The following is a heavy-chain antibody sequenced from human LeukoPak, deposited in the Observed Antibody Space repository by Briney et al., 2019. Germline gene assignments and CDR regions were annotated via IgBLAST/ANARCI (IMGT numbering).Heavy chain of an antibody. CDR3: ARVNYDSSGYSHDY. CDR2: IFYSGST. Sequence: SETLSLTCTVSGGSISYYYWSWIRQPPGKGLEWIGYIFYSGSTNYNPSLKSRVTISVDTSKKQFSLKLSSVTAADTAVYYCARVNYDSSGYSHDYWGQGTLVTVSS. V-gene: IGHV4-59*08. J-gene: IGHJ4*02. CDR1: GGSISYYY. D-gene: IGHD3-22*01.